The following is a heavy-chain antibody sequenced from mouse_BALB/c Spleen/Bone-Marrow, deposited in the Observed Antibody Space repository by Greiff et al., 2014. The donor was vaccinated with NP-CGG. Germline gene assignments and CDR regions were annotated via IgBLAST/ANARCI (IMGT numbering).Heavy chain of an antibody. D-gene: IGHD1-1*01. Sequence: EVQLVESGGGLVQPGGSLKLSCAASGFTFSSYTMSWVRQTPEKRLEWVAYISNGGGSTYYPDTVKGRFTISRDNAKNTLYLQMSSLKSGDTAMYYCARHGGSRGYYFDYWGQGTTLTVSS. CDR1: GFTFSSYT. J-gene: IGHJ2*01. CDR3: ARHGGSRGYYFDY. V-gene: IGHV5-12-2*01. CDR2: ISNGGGST.